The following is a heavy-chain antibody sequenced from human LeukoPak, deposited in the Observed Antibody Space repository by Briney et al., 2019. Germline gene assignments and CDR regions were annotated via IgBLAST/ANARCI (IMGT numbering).Heavy chain of an antibody. D-gene: IGHD6-19*01. CDR1: GYSFTSYW. CDR2: IYPGDSDT. V-gene: IGHV5-51*01. CDR3: ARRLSSGADGMDV. J-gene: IGHJ6*02. Sequence: GESLKISCKGSGYSFTSYWIGWVRQMPGKGLEWVGIIYPGDSDTRYSPSFQGQVTISADKSISTAYLQWSSLKASDTAMYYCARRLSSGADGMDVWGQGTTVTVSS.